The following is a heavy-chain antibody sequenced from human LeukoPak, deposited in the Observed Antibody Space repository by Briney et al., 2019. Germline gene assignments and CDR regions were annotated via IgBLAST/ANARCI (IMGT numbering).Heavy chain of an antibody. Sequence: GGSLRLSCAASGFTFNTYTMYWVRQAPGKGLEWVSAISGSGGSTFYADSVKGRFTISRGNAKNSLYLQMNSLRAEDTAVYYCAREGGSGWYSGWFDPWGQGTLVTVSS. CDR1: GFTFNTYT. V-gene: IGHV3-23*01. CDR2: ISGSGGST. J-gene: IGHJ5*02. D-gene: IGHD6-19*01. CDR3: AREGGSGWYSGWFDP.